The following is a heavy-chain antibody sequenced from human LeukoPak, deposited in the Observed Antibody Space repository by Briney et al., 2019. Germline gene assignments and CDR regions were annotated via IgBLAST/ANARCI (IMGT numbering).Heavy chain of an antibody. Sequence: PSETLSLTCAVSGGSFSGYYWSWSRQPPGKGLEWIGEINHSGSTNYNPSLQSRVTISVDTSKKQSSLKLSSVTAADTAVYYCARGRRGWLQRPFDYWGQGTLVTVSS. CDR3: ARGRRGWLQRPFDY. CDR1: GGSFSGYY. J-gene: IGHJ4*02. CDR2: INHSGST. D-gene: IGHD5-24*01. V-gene: IGHV4-34*01.